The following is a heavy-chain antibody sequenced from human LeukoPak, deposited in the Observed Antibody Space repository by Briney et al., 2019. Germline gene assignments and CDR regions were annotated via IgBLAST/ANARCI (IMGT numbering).Heavy chain of an antibody. D-gene: IGHD3-10*01. Sequence: SETLSLTCTVSGGSISSGGYYWSWIRQHPGKGLEWIGYIYYSGSTYYNPSLKSRVTISVDTSKNQFSLKLSSVTAADTAVYYCAATYYYGSGSISIWGQGTPVTVSS. CDR1: GGSISSGGYY. V-gene: IGHV4-31*03. CDR3: AATYYYGSGSISI. J-gene: IGHJ4*02. CDR2: IYYSGST.